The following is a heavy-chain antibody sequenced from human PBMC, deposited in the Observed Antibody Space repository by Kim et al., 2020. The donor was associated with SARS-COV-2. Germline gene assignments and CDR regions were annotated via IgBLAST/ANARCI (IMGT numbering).Heavy chain of an antibody. Sequence: TYYTPSLKSRVTISVDTSKNQFSLKLSSVTAADTAVYYCARLGRIMGGDYWGQGTLVTVSS. CDR2: T. CDR3: ARLGRIMGGDY. V-gene: IGHV4-39*01. D-gene: IGHD3-16*01. J-gene: IGHJ4*02.